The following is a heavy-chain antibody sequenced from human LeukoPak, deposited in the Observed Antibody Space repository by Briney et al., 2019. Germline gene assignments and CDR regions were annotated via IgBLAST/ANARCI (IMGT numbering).Heavy chain of an antibody. CDR2: IKQDGSEK. CDR3: ASEQPFDY. J-gene: IGHJ4*02. V-gene: IGHV3-7*01. D-gene: IGHD6-13*01. Sequence: PGGSLRLSCAASGFTFSSYAMSWVRQAPGKGLEWVANIKQDGSEKYYVDSVKGRFTISRDNAKNSLYLQMNSLRAEDTAVYYCASEQPFDYWGQGTLVTVSS. CDR1: GFTFSSYA.